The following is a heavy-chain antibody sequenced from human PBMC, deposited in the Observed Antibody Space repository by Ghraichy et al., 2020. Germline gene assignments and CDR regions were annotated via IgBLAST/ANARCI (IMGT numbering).Heavy chain of an antibody. CDR1: GFTCSSYG. CDR3: ARDRVMMVRGVPNWFDP. D-gene: IGHD3-10*01. Sequence: GGSLRLSCAASGFTCSSYGMHWVRQAPGKGLEWVAVIWYDGSNKYYADSVKGRFTISRDNSKNTLYLQMNSLRAEDTAVYYWARDRVMMVRGVPNWFDPWGQGTLVTVSS. CDR2: IWYDGSNK. V-gene: IGHV3-33*01. J-gene: IGHJ5*02.